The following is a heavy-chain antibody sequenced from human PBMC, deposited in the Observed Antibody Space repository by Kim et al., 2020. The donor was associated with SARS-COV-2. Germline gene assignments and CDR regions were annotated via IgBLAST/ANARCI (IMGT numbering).Heavy chain of an antibody. CDR1: GFTFSSYA. J-gene: IGHJ4*02. CDR3: ARESHYGSGSYYPFGGPNFDC. Sequence: GGSLRLSCAASGFTFSSYAMHWVRQAPGKGLEWVAVISYDGSNKYYADSVKGRFTISRDNSKNTLYLQMNSLRAEDTAVYYCARESHYGSGSYYPFGGPNFDCWGQGTLVAVSS. CDR2: ISYDGSNK. V-gene: IGHV3-30*04. D-gene: IGHD3-10*01.